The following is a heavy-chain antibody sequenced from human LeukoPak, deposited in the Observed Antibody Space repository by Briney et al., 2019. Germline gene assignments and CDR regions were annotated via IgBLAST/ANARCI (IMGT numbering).Heavy chain of an antibody. CDR1: GYSFADFW. D-gene: IGHD3-22*01. V-gene: IGHV5-51*01. J-gene: IGHJ1*01. Sequence: GESLKISCKGSGYSFADFWVAWVRQMPGKGLEWMAIIYPGDSDTRYSPSFEGQVTISADKSISTAYLQWSSLKASDTAMYYCARLLRGADYYDSSGWRYFQHWGQGTLVTVSS. CDR3: ARLLRGADYYDSSGWRYFQH. CDR2: IYPGDSDT.